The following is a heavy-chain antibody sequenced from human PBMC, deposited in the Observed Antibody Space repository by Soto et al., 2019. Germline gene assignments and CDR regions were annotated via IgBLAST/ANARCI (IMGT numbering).Heavy chain of an antibody. Sequence: SETLSLTCAVYGGSFSGYYWSWIRQPPGKGLEWIGEINHSGSTNYNPSLKSRVTISVDTSKNQFSLKLSSVTAADTAVYYCARGSGVSVAYYFDYWGQGTLVTVSS. D-gene: IGHD2-8*01. CDR3: ARGSGVSVAYYFDY. J-gene: IGHJ4*02. CDR1: GGSFSGYY. V-gene: IGHV4-34*01. CDR2: INHSGST.